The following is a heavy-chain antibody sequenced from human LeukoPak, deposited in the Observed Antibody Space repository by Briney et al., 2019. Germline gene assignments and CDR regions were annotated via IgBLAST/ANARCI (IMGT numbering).Heavy chain of an antibody. V-gene: IGHV3-49*04. CDR3: TRGNSSGWYDPPDYFDY. J-gene: IGHJ4*02. CDR2: IRSKAYGGTT. D-gene: IGHD6-19*01. CDR1: GFTFSSYA. Sequence: PGGSLRLSCAASGFTFSSYAMSWVRQAPGKGLEWVGFIRSKAYGGTTEYAASVKGRFTISRDDSKSIAYLQMNSLKTEDTAVYYCTRGNSSGWYDPPDYFDYWGQGTLVTVSS.